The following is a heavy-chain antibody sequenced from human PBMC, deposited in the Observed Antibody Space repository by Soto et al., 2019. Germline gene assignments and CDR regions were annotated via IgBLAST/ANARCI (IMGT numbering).Heavy chain of an antibody. D-gene: IGHD3-22*01. CDR1: GYTFTSYG. J-gene: IGHJ4*02. Sequence: SCKASGYTFTSYGISWVRQAPGQGFEWIGYVYYSGSTNYNPSLKSRVTISVDTSKNQFSLKLSSVTAADTAVYYCAGLKYFHSSDYLVHWGQGTRVTVSS. CDR2: VYYSGST. CDR3: AGLKYFHSSDYLVH. V-gene: IGHV4-59*08.